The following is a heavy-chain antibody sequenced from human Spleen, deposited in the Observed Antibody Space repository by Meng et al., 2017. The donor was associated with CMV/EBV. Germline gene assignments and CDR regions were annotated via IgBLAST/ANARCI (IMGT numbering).Heavy chain of an antibody. V-gene: IGHV4-59*01. D-gene: IGHD3-10*01. CDR1: Y. J-gene: IGHJ5*01. Sequence: YCTWIRQPPGKGLEWIGYIYYSGRSYSGDTIYNPSLKSRVTISVDMSKNQFSLTLTSVTAADTALYFCAREEGLGKPGRRGPTWFDSWGRGTLVTVSS. CDR3: AREEGLGKPGRRGPTWFDS. CDR2: IYYSGRSYSGDT.